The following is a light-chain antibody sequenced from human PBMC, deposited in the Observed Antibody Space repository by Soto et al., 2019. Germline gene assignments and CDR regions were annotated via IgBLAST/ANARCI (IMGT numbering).Light chain of an antibody. CDR2: GAS. CDR3: QQYNNWPRT. J-gene: IGKJ1*01. Sequence: DIVMPPSPATLSVSPGVRATLSCRASQSVSSNLAWYQQKPGQAPRLLIYGASTRATGIPARFSGSGSGTEFTLPISRLQSEEFAVYYCQQYNNWPRTFGQGTKVEI. CDR1: QSVSSN. V-gene: IGKV3-15*01.